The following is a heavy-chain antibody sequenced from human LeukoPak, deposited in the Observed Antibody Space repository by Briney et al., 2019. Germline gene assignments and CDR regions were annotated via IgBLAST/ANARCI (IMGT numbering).Heavy chain of an antibody. CDR2: ISSSSSYI. D-gene: IGHD5-12*01. Sequence: GGSLRLSCAASGFTFSSYSMNWVRQAPGKGLEWVSSISSSSSYIYYADSVKGRFTISRDNAKNSLYLQMNSLRAEDTAVYYCARVAKRGYYFDYWGQGTLVTVSS. J-gene: IGHJ4*02. V-gene: IGHV3-21*01. CDR3: ARVAKRGYYFDY. CDR1: GFTFSSYS.